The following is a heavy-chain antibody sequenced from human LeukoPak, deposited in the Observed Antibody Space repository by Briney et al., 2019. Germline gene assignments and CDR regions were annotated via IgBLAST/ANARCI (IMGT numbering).Heavy chain of an antibody. CDR1: GGSISSYY. Sequence: IPSETLSLTCTVSGGSISSYYWNWIRQPAGKGLEWIGRIYTSGSTNYNPSLKSRVTMSVDTSKNQFSLKLSSVTAADTAVYYCARTHDYYYYYMDVWGKGTTVTISS. J-gene: IGHJ6*03. V-gene: IGHV4-4*07. CDR3: ARTHDYYYYYMDV. CDR2: IYTSGST.